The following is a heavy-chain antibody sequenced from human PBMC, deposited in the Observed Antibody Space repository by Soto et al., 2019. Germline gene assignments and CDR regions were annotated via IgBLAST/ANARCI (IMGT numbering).Heavy chain of an antibody. CDR3: ARSVFP. V-gene: IGHV4-31*03. Sequence: QVQLQESGPGLVKPSQTLSLTCTVSGGSISRGGYYWTWLRQHPGKGLEWIGYIYYSGSTYYNPSLKSRLTISLDTSKNQFSLKLSSVTAADTAVYYCARSVFPWGQGTLVTVSS. J-gene: IGHJ5*02. CDR1: GGSISRGGYY. CDR2: IYYSGST.